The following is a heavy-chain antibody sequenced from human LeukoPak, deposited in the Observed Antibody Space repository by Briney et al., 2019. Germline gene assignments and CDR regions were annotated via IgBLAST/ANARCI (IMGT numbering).Heavy chain of an antibody. V-gene: IGHV3-23*01. CDR3: AKDSRIVVPTATVDY. J-gene: IGHJ4*02. CDR2: ISGSGGST. CDR1: GFTFSSYA. D-gene: IGHD2-2*01. Sequence: GGSLRPSCAASGFTFSSYAMSWVRQAPGKGLEWVSAISGSGGSTYYADSVKGRFTISRDNSKNTLYLQMNSLRAEDTAVYYCAKDSRIVVPTATVDYWGQGTLVTVSS.